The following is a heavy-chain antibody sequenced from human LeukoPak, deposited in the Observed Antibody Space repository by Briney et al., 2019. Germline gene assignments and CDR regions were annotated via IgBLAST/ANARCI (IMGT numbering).Heavy chain of an antibody. V-gene: IGHV3-23*01. CDR1: GFTFARNT. D-gene: IGHD3-10*01. CDR2: ISGSGSDT. CDR3: AREQNIRGVIIIVDS. J-gene: IGHJ4*02. Sequence: GGSLRLSCAASGFTFARNTMTWVRQAPGKGLEWVSSISGSGSDTCYADSVKGRFTISRDKSKNTLYLEVNGLRADDTAVYYCAREQNIRGVIIIVDSWGQGTLVTVSS.